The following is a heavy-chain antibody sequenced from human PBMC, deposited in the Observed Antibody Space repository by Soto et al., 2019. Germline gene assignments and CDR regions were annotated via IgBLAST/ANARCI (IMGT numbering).Heavy chain of an antibody. CDR2: ITYGGSI. Sequence: PSETLSLTCTVSGASITNDDFFWTWVRQHPEKGLEWLAYITYGGSIYYDPSFRSRLTVSIDKSKSQFSLNVRSVTAADTAVYYCAKMERTQLWLLVQNWGQGLLVTVSS. CDR3: AKMERTQLWLLVQN. D-gene: IGHD5-18*01. V-gene: IGHV4-31*03. CDR1: GASITNDDFF. J-gene: IGHJ4*02.